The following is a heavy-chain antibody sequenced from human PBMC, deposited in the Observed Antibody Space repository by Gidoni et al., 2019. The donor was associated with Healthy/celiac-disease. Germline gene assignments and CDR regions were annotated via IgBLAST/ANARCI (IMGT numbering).Heavy chain of an antibody. V-gene: IGHV2-26*01. CDR2: IFSNDEK. Sequence: QVTLKESGPVLAKPTAPLTLTCTVSGFSLSNARMGVSWIRQPPGKALEWLAHIFSNDEKSYSTSLKSMLTISKDTSKSQVVLTMTNRDPVDTATYYCARIAAAGFSYYYYGMDVLGQGTTVTVSS. D-gene: IGHD6-13*01. CDR1: GFSLSNARMG. CDR3: ARIAAAGFSYYYYGMDV. J-gene: IGHJ6*02.